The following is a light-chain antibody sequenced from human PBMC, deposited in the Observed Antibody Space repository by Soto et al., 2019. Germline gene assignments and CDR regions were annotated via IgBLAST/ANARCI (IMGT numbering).Light chain of an antibody. CDR2: RAS. CDR1: QSVSSD. V-gene: IGKV3-15*01. Sequence: EIVLTHSPAALSVSAGERSTLSWRASQSVSSDLAWYQQKPGQAPRLLIYRASARATGVPARFSGSGSGTEFTLTISSLQSEDFALYYCQQYNNWPITFGQGTRLEIK. J-gene: IGKJ5*01. CDR3: QQYNNWPIT.